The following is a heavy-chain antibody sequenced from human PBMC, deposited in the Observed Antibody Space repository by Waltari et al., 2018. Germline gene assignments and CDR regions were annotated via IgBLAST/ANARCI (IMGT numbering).Heavy chain of an antibody. Sequence: EVQLVESGGGLVQPGGSLRLSCAASGFTFSSYSMNWVRQAPGQGLEWVSYISSSSSTIYYADSVKGRFTISRDNAKNSLYLQMNSLRAEDTAVYYCARGGGYCSSTSCYAAFYYYYGMDVWGQGTTVTVSS. CDR2: ISSSSSTI. J-gene: IGHJ6*02. CDR3: ARGGGYCSSTSCYAAFYYYYGMDV. CDR1: GFTFSSYS. V-gene: IGHV3-48*01. D-gene: IGHD2-2*01.